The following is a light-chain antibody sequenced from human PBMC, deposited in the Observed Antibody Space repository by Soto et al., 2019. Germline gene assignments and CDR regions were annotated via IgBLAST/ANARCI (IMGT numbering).Light chain of an antibody. CDR2: GTA. Sequence: EIVLTQSPGTLSLSPGERGTLSCRASQSVSSSYLDWYQQKPGQAPRLLMYGTATRATGTPDRFSGSGSGTDFTLTISSLEPEDGAVYYCQQYGSSPRTFGQGTKVEVK. V-gene: IGKV3-20*01. CDR1: QSVSSSY. CDR3: QQYGSSPRT. J-gene: IGKJ1*01.